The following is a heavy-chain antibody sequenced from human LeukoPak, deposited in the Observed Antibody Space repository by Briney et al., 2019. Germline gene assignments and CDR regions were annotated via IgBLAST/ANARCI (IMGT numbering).Heavy chain of an antibody. CDR1: GGSISSYY. J-gene: IGHJ6*02. CDR2: IYYSGST. Sequence: SETLSLTCAVSGGSISSYYWSWIRQPPGKGLEWIGYIYYSGSTNYSPSLKSRVTISVDTSKNQFSLKLSSVTAADTAVYYCARVQLYYDFWSGSPFGMDVWGQGTTVTVSS. D-gene: IGHD3-3*01. CDR3: ARVQLYYDFWSGSPFGMDV. V-gene: IGHV4-59*12.